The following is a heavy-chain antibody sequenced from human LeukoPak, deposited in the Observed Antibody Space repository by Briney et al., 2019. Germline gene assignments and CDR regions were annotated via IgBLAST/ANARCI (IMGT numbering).Heavy chain of an antibody. CDR1: GGSISSGSYY. V-gene: IGHV4-61*02. CDR2: IYTSGST. CDR3: ARRSEYYDSSGYAEAFDI. D-gene: IGHD3-22*01. J-gene: IGHJ3*02. Sequence: SQTLSLTCTVSGGSISSGSYYWSWIRQPAGKGLEWIGRIYTSGSTNYNPSLKSRVTISVDTSKNQFSLKLSSVTAADTAVYYCARRSEYYDSSGYAEAFDIWGQGTMVTVSS.